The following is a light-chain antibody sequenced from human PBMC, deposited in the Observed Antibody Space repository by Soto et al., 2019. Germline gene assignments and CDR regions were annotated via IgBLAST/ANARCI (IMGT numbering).Light chain of an antibody. Sequence: QSALTQPASVSGSPGQSITISCTGTSSDVGGYNYVSWYQQPPGTAPKLIIYEASNRPSGVPDRFSGSKSGNTASLTISGLQAADEADYYCSSYTNINTRACVFGTGTKVTVL. J-gene: IGLJ1*01. CDR2: EAS. V-gene: IGLV2-14*01. CDR3: SSYTNINTRACV. CDR1: SSDVGGYNY.